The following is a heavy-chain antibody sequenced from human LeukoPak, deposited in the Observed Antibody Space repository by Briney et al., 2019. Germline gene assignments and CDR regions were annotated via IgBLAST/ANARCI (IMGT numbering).Heavy chain of an antibody. Sequence: ASVKVSCKASGYTFTSYYMHWVRQAPGQGLEWMGIINPSGGSTSYAQKFQGRVIMTRDTSTSTVYMELSSLRSEDTAVYYCARVSSDCSSTSCYVYDAFDIWGQGTMVTVSS. CDR1: GYTFTSYY. CDR2: INPSGGST. J-gene: IGHJ3*02. V-gene: IGHV1-46*01. CDR3: ARVSSDCSSTSCYVYDAFDI. D-gene: IGHD2-2*01.